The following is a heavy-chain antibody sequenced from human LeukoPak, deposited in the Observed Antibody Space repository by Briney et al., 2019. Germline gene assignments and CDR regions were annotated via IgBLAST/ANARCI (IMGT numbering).Heavy chain of an antibody. CDR1: GFTFSSYT. CDR2: ISSSGSTI. Sequence: GSLSLSCAASGFTFSSYTMNWVRQAPGKGLERVSYISSSGSTIYYADSVKGRFTISRDNAKNSLYLQMNSLRAEDTAVYYCARESYYFDYWGQGTLVTVSS. J-gene: IGHJ4*02. V-gene: IGHV3-48*04. CDR3: ARESYYFDY.